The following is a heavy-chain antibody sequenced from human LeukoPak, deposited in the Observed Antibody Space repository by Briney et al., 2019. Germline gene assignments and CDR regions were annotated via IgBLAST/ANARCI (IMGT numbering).Heavy chain of an antibody. CDR3: AGPYYDILTGWDAFDI. D-gene: IGHD3-9*01. Sequence: GGSLRLSCAASGFTFSSYTMNWVRQAPGKGLEWVSSISSSRSSIYYADSMKGRFTISRDNPKNSLYLQMNSLRAEDTAVYYCAGPYYDILTGWDAFDIWGQGTMVTVSS. CDR2: ISSSRSSI. CDR1: GFTFSSYT. V-gene: IGHV3-21*01. J-gene: IGHJ3*02.